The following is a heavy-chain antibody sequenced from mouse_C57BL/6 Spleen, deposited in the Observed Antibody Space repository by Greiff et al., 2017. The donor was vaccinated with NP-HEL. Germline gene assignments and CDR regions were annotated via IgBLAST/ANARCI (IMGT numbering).Heavy chain of an antibody. V-gene: IGHV1-64*01. CDR3: ARSDDYDAMDY. J-gene: IGHJ4*01. Sequence: QVQLQQSGAELVKPGASVKLSCKASGYTFTSYWMHWVKQRPGQGLEWIGMIHPNSGSTNYNEKFKSKATLTVDKSSRTAYMQLSSLTSEDSAVYYCARSDDYDAMDYWGQGTSVTVSS. CDR2: IHPNSGST. CDR1: GYTFTSYW.